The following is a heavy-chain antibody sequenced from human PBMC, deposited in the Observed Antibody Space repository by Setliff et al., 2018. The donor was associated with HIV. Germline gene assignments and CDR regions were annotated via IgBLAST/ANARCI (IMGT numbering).Heavy chain of an antibody. J-gene: IGHJ4*02. CDR2: INRDNGGI. CDR3: ARGRLSWSPDF. V-gene: IGHV1-2*06. Sequence: ASVKVSCKTFGYSFTAYQMHWLRQAPGQGLEWMGRINRDNGGIDYAQKFQGRVTVTRDTSINTAYMELSSLRYDDTAVYYCARGRLSWSPDFWGQGTLVTVSS. CDR1: GYSFTAYQ.